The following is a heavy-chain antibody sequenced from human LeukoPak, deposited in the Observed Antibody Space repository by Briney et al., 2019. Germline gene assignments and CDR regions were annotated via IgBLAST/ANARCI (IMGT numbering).Heavy chain of an antibody. J-gene: IGHJ4*02. D-gene: IGHD5-12*01. CDR3: ATSGGIVAKLDY. Sequence: SETLSLTCTVSGGSISSSSYYWGWIHQPPGKGLEWIGSIYYSGSTYYNPSLKSRVTISVDTSKNQFSLKLSSVTAADTAVYYCATSGGIVAKLDYWGQGTLVTVSS. V-gene: IGHV4-39*01. CDR1: GGSISSSSYY. CDR2: IYYSGST.